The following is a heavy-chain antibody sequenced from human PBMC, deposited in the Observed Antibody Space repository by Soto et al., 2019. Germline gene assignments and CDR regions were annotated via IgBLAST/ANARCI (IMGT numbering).Heavy chain of an antibody. D-gene: IGHD3-10*01. CDR1: GFTLSSYS. Sequence: GSLRLSCAASGFTLSSYSMNWVRQAPGKGLEWVSYISSSSSTIYYADSVKGRFTISRDNAKNSLYLQMNSLRAEDTAVYYCTRTMVRGLYWFDPWGQGTLVTVSS. J-gene: IGHJ5*02. CDR2: ISSSSSTI. CDR3: TRTMVRGLYWFDP. V-gene: IGHV3-48*01.